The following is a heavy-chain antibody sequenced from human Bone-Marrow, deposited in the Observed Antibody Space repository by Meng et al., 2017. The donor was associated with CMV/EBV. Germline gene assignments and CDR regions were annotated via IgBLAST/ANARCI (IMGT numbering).Heavy chain of an antibody. D-gene: IGHD2-8*01. V-gene: IGHV1-2*02. CDR2: INPNSGGT. Sequence: ASVKVSCKASGYTFTGYYMHWVRQAPGQGLEWMGWINPNSGGTNYAQKFQGRVTMTRDTSISTAYMELSRLRSDDTAVYYCATAPVLMVYRAFDPWGQGNLVTVSS. CDR3: ATAPVLMVYRAFDP. J-gene: IGHJ5*02. CDR1: GYTFTGYY.